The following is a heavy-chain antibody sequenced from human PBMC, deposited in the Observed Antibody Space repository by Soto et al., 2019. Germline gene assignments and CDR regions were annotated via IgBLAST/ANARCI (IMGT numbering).Heavy chain of an antibody. D-gene: IGHD6-19*01. V-gene: IGHV4-59*01. CDR1: GGSISSYY. Sequence: QVQLQESGPGLVKPSETLSLTCTVYGGSISSYYWSWIRQPPGKGLEWIGYIYYSGSTNYNPSLKCQVTKSVARPKNQFSRKLSSVSAAYTAMYCCARQHCLVLNALAIWGRGTMVTVSS. CDR2: IYYSGST. J-gene: IGHJ3*02. CDR3: ARQHCLVLNALAI.